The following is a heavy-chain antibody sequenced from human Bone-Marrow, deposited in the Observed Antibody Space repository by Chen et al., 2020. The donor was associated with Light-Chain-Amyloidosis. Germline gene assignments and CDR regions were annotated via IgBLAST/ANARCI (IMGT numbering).Heavy chain of an antibody. J-gene: IGHJ4*02. CDR1: ETPIDAAY. CDR3: ARVQTVTALNY. V-gene: IGHV4-59*01. CDR2: IFYSGST. Sequence: VQLQESGPGLVKPSETLSLTCSVPETPIDAAYWAWIRQPPGKGLEWIGYIFYSGSTTYNPSLKSRVTMSVDTSTNQFSLKLTSLTTADTAVYYCARVQTVTALNYWGQGTMVTVSS. D-gene: IGHD2-21*02.